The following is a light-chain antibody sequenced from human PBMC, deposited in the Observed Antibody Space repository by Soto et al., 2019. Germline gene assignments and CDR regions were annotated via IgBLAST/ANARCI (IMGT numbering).Light chain of an antibody. Sequence: QSVLTQPPSVSGAPGQRVTISCTGSSSNIGAGYDVHWYQQLPGTAPKLLIYGDIIRPSGVPDRFSGSKSGTSASLAFTGLQAEDEADYYCQSYDSSLSGSVFGGGTKLTVL. CDR1: SSNIGAGYD. CDR3: QSYDSSLSGSV. V-gene: IGLV1-40*01. CDR2: GDI. J-gene: IGLJ3*02.